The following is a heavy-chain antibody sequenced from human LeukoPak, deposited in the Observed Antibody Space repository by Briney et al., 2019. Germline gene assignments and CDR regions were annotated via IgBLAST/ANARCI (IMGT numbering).Heavy chain of an antibody. J-gene: IGHJ4*02. CDR3: ATAMVRGVNQFDY. V-gene: IGHV1-69*13. CDR2: IIPIFGTA. Sequence: SVKVSCKASGGTFSSYAISWVRQAPGQGLEWMGGIIPIFGTANYAQKFQGRVTITADESTSTAYMELSGLRSEDTAVYYCATAMVRGVNQFDYWGQGTLVTVSS. CDR1: GGTFSSYA. D-gene: IGHD3-10*01.